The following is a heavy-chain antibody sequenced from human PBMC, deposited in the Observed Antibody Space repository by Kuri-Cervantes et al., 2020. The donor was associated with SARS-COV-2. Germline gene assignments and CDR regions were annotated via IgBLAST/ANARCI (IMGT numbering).Heavy chain of an antibody. CDR2: ISVSGGDT. CDR1: GFTFSSYA. CDR3: AKGYNNETSAYHWGYDL. Sequence: GESLKISCAASGFTFSSYAMAWVRQAPGKGLEWVSDISVSGGDTHYADSVRGRFTISRDNSKNTLYLQVNSLRAEDTAVKYCAKGYNNETSAYHWGYDLWGQGTLVTVSS. V-gene: IGHV3-23*01. J-gene: IGHJ5*02. D-gene: IGHD1-14*01.